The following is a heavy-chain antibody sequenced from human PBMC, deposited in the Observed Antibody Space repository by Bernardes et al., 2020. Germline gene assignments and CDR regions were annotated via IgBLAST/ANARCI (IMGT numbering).Heavy chain of an antibody. CDR1: EFTFYNYA. CDR2: ISASGGST. V-gene: IGHV3-23*01. J-gene: IGHJ6*02. D-gene: IGHD4-4*01. Sequence: GSLRLSCEASEFTFYNYAMSWVRQAPGKGLEWVSSISASGGSTFYADSVNGRFIISRDNSKDTLYLQMNSLRAQDTAAYYCAKDRDYSNYEPYFGMDVWGQGTTVTVSS. CDR3: AKDRDYSNYEPYFGMDV.